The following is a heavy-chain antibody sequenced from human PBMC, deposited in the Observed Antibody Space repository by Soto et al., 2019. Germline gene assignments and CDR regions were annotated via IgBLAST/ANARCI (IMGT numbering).Heavy chain of an antibody. J-gene: IGHJ4*02. CDR2: IYYSGST. Sequence: SETLSLTCTVSGGSISSYYWSWIRQPPGKGLEWIGYIYYSGSTNYNPSLKSRVTISVDTSKNQFSLKLSSVTAADTAAYYCARHDGFTSIDYWGQGTLVTVSS. CDR1: GGSISSYY. D-gene: IGHD3-10*01. V-gene: IGHV4-59*08. CDR3: ARHDGFTSIDY.